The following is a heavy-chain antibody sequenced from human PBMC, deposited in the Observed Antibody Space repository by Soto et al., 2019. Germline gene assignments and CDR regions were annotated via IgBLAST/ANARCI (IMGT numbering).Heavy chain of an antibody. CDR2: IYSGGST. J-gene: IGHJ6*04. V-gene: IGHV3-53*04. CDR3: ARKGYWSSTSCKTPDV. CDR1: GFTVSSNY. Sequence: EVQLVESGGGLVQPGGSLRLSCAASGFTVSSNYMSWVRQAPGKGLEWVSVIYSGGSTYYADSVKGRFTISRHNSKNTLYLQMNSLRAEDTAVDYCARKGYWSSTSCKTPDVWGKGTPVTVSS. D-gene: IGHD2-2*01.